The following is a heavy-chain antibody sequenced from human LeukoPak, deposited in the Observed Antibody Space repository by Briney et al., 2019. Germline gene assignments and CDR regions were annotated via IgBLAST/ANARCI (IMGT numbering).Heavy chain of an antibody. CDR2: IKQDGNEK. Sequence: GGSLRLSCAASGFRFNTYWMSWVRRAPGKGLEWVANIKQDGNEKYYVDSVKGRFTISRDNAKNSLYLQMNSLRAEDTAVYYCATLRLMVYDNGFDIWGQGTMVTVSS. J-gene: IGHJ3*02. CDR3: ATLRLMVYDNGFDI. CDR1: GFRFNTYW. V-gene: IGHV3-7*01. D-gene: IGHD2-8*01.